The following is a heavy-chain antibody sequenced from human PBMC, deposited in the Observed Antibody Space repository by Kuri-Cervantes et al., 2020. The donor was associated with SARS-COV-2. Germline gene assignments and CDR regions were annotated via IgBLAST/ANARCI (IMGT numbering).Heavy chain of an antibody. J-gene: IGHJ4*02. CDR2: ISTSGGNT. CDR3: ASTFLWWERRFDY. V-gene: IGHV3-23*01. Sequence: GGSLRLSCAASGFTFSRNAMSWVRQAPGKRLEWVSTISTSGGNTYYADSVKGRFTISRDNSKNTLYLQMNSLRAEDTAVYYCASTFLWWERRFDYWGQGTLVTVSS. D-gene: IGHD2-21*01. CDR1: GFTFSRNA.